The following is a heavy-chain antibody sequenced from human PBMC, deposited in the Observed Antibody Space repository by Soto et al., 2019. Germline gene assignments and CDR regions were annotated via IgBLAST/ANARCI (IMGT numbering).Heavy chain of an antibody. J-gene: IGHJ6*02. CDR1: GYTFTGYY. D-gene: IGHD1-26*01. CDR3: ARGWGRVVYAMDV. V-gene: IGHV1-46*04. CDR2: INPVGGST. Sequence: QVQLVQSGAEVKKPGASVRVSCKASGYTFTGYYIHWVRQAPGQGLEWVSIINPVGGSTNYAQKLQGRVTVTRDTSTSTVHMELSSLRSEDTAVYYCARGWGRVVYAMDVWGQGTTVTVSS.